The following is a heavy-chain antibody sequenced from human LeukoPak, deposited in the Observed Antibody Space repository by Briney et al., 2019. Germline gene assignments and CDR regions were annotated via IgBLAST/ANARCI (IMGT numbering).Heavy chain of an antibody. D-gene: IGHD4-11*01. J-gene: IGHJ4*02. Sequence: GRSLRLSCAAAKFTFSHYGMHWVRQAPGKGLEWVAVIWSDGSNQYHADSVKGRFTISRDNSKNTVYLQMNSLRVEDTGVYYCAKDAQRGFGYSNSLEYWGQGILVTVSS. CDR1: KFTFSHYG. CDR3: AKDAQRGFGYSNSLEY. V-gene: IGHV3-33*06. CDR2: IWSDGSNQ.